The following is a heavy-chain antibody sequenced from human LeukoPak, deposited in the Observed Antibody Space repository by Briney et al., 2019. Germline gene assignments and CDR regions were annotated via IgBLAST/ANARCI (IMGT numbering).Heavy chain of an antibody. CDR2: ISYDGSYK. J-gene: IGHJ4*02. D-gene: IGHD6-19*01. Sequence: PGGSLRLSCAASGFTFSSYGVHWVRQAPGKGLEWVAVISYDGSYKYYADSVKGRFTISRDNSKNTLYLQMNSLRAEDTAVYYCAKDLEEQWLVLDYWGQGTLVTVSS. V-gene: IGHV3-30*18. CDR3: AKDLEEQWLVLDY. CDR1: GFTFSSYG.